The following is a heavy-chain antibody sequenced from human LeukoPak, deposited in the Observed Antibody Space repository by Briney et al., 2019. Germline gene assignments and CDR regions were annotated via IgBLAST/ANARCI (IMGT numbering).Heavy chain of an antibody. CDR3: ARGPAAAGTFLYYFDY. D-gene: IGHD6-13*01. V-gene: IGHV4-34*01. Sequence: SETLSLTCAVYGGSFSGYYWSWIRQPPGKGLEGIGEINHSGSTNYNPSLKSRVTISVDTSKNQFSLKLSSVTAADTAVYYCARGPAAAGTFLYYFDYWGQGTLVTVSS. J-gene: IGHJ4*02. CDR2: INHSGST. CDR1: GGSFSGYY.